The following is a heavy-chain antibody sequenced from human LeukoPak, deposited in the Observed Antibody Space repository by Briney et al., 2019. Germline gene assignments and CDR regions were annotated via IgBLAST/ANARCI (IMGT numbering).Heavy chain of an antibody. J-gene: IGHJ4*02. CDR3: ARVILTGPPIHGIDY. Sequence: GASVKVSCKASGFTFTGYYIHWVRQAPGQGLEWMGWINANSGDTIYTQKFQGRVTVTRDTSISAAYMELSMLTFDDTAVYYCARVILTGPPIHGIDYWGQGTLVTVSS. CDR2: INANSGDT. D-gene: IGHD3-9*01. V-gene: IGHV1-2*02. CDR1: GFTFTGYY.